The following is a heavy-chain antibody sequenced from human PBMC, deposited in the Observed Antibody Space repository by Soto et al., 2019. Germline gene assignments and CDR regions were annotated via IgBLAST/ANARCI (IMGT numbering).Heavy chain of an antibody. CDR3: ARDGGPRCSSTSCPPGYYYYYYMDV. D-gene: IGHD2-2*01. V-gene: IGHV3-64*01. Sequence: GGSLRLSCAASGFTFSSYAMHWVRQAPGKGLEYVSAISSNGGSTYYANSVKGRFTISRDNSKNTLYLQMGSLRAEDMAVYYCARDGGPRCSSTSCPPGYYYYYYMDVWGKGTTVTVSS. J-gene: IGHJ6*03. CDR2: ISSNGGST. CDR1: GFTFSSYA.